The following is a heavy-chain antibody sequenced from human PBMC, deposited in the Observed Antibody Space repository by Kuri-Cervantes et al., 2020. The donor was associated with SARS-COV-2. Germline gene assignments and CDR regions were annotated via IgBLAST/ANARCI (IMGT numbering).Heavy chain of an antibody. D-gene: IGHD2-21*01. V-gene: IGHV3-43*01. Sequence: GGSLRLSCAASGFQFDDYTMHWVRQPPGKGLEWVSLISWDGATTYYAGSVKGRFTISRDNSKNTLYLQMNSLRTEDTAVYYCAKTPIVVVIAITYYFDYWGQGTLVTVSS. J-gene: IGHJ4*02. CDR1: GFQFDDYT. CDR2: ISWDGATT. CDR3: AKTPIVVVIAITYYFDY.